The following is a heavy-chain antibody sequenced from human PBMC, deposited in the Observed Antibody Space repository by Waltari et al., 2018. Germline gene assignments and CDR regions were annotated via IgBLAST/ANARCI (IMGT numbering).Heavy chain of an antibody. CDR1: GFTFTSSA. CDR3: AAAGYSSGWPNWFDP. Sequence: QMQLVQSGPEVKKPGTSVKVSCKASGFTFTSSAMSWVRQARGQRLEWIGWIVVGSGNTNYAQKFQERVTITRDMSTSTVYMELRSLRSEDTAVYYCAAAGYSSGWPNWFDPWGQGTLVTVSS. V-gene: IGHV1-58*02. J-gene: IGHJ5*02. D-gene: IGHD6-19*01. CDR2: IVVGSGNT.